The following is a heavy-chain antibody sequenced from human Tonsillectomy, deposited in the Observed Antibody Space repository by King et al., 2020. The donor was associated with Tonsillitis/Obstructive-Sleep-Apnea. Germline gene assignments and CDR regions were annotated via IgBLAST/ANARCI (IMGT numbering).Heavy chain of an antibody. Sequence: VQLVESGGGVVQPGRSLRLSCAASRFTFSSYGMHWVRQAPGKGLEWVAIIAYDGSNKYYAESVKGRFTISRDNSQNTLYLQMNSLSAEDTDVYYCAKDGLWVSRGSYGIGYYFSGMDVWGQGTTVTVSS. CDR3: AKDGLWVSRGSYGIGYYFSGMDV. CDR1: RFTFSSYG. D-gene: IGHD6-19*01. CDR2: IAYDGSNK. J-gene: IGHJ6*02. V-gene: IGHV3-30*18.